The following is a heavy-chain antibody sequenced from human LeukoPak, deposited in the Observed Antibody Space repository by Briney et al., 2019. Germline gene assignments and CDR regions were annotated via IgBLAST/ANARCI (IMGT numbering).Heavy chain of an antibody. J-gene: IGHJ5*02. D-gene: IGHD3-10*01. V-gene: IGHV4-59*12. CDR3: ARDRYYYGSGSLSWFDP. CDR1: GGSISSYY. CDR2: IYYSGST. Sequence: PSETLSLTCTVSGGSISSYYWSWIRQPPGKGLEWIGYIYYSGSTNYNPSLKSRVTISVDTSKNQFSLKLSSVTAADTAVYYCARDRYYYGSGSLSWFDPWGQGTLVTVSS.